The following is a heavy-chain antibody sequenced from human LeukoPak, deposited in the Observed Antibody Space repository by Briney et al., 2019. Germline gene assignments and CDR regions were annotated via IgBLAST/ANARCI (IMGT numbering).Heavy chain of an antibody. CDR3: ARGPRGGATIYT. V-gene: IGHV1-69*04. CDR1: GGTFSSYA. Sequence: SVKVSCKASGGTFSSYAISWVRQAPGQGLEWMGRIIPILGIANYAQKFQGRVTITADKSTSTAYMELSSLRSEDTAVCYCARGPRGGATIYTWGQGTLVTVSS. CDR2: IIPILGIA. D-gene: IGHD1-26*01. J-gene: IGHJ5*02.